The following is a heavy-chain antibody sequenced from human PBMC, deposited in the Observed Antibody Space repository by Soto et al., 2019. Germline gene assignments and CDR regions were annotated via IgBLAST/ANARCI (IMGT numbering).Heavy chain of an antibody. CDR1: GYNFMPYG. CDR3: ARDLDPSGSYYTDY. V-gene: IGHV1-18*04. Sequence: ALVKVSCKASGYNFMPYGVNWVRQAPGQGLEWMGWISPWKGNTNYAQSFQGRVTMTTDTSTSTAYMELRSLTSDDTAVYYCARDLDPSGSYYTDYWGPGTLVTVSS. CDR2: ISPWKGNT. J-gene: IGHJ4*02. D-gene: IGHD3-10*01.